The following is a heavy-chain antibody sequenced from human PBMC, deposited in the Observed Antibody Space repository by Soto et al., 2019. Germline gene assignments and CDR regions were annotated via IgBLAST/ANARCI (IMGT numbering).Heavy chain of an antibody. D-gene: IGHD2-2*03. CDR3: AKEGGYCSSTSCYGRVYY. J-gene: IGHJ4*02. V-gene: IGHV3-23*01. CDR2: ISGSGGST. CDR1: GFTFSSYA. Sequence: EVQLLEYGGGLVQPGGSLRLSCAASGFTFSSYAMSWVRQAPGKGLEWVSAISGSGGSTYYADSVKGRFTISRDNSKNTLYLQMNSLRAEDTAVYYCAKEGGYCSSTSCYGRVYYWGQGTLVTVSS.